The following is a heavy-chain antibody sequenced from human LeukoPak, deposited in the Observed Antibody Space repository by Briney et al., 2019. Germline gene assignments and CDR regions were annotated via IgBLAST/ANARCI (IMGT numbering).Heavy chain of an antibody. CDR2: ISSNGGST. J-gene: IGHJ4*02. CDR1: GFTFSSYA. D-gene: IGHD1-26*01. Sequence: GGSLRLSCAASGFTFSSYAMHWVRQAPGEGLEYVSAISSNGGSTYYANSVKGRFTISRDNSKNTLYLQMGSLRAEDMAVYYCARDSTRELRSFGYWGQGTLVTVSS. V-gene: IGHV3-64*01. CDR3: ARDSTRELRSFGY.